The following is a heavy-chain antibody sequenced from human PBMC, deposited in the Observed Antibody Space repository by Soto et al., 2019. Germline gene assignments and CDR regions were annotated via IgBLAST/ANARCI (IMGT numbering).Heavy chain of an antibody. CDR2: IIPNFDTP. CDR1: GGSFNNYA. V-gene: IGHV1-69*06. J-gene: IGHJ6*02. Sequence: QVHLVQSGAEVKKPGSSVKVSCKTSGGSFNNYAVSWVRQAPGQGLEWMGGIIPNFDTPNYAQKFQDRATIIADRSTSTVYMGLRSLRSNDTAVYYCAVAMVREILIFESSGMHVWGQGTTVIVSS. CDR3: AVAMVREILIFESSGMHV. D-gene: IGHD3-10*01.